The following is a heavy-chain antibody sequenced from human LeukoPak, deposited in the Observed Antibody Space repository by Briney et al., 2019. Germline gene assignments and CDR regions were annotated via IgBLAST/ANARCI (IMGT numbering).Heavy chain of an antibody. J-gene: IGHJ4*02. Sequence: GGSLRLSCAASGFTFSSYAMSWVRQAPGKGLEWVAFIRYDGSNKYYADSVKGRFTISRDNSKNTLYLQMNSLRAEDTAVYYCAKDYYDSSGLGYWGQGTLVTVSS. CDR3: AKDYYDSSGLGY. CDR1: GFTFSSYA. V-gene: IGHV3-30*02. CDR2: IRYDGSNK. D-gene: IGHD3-22*01.